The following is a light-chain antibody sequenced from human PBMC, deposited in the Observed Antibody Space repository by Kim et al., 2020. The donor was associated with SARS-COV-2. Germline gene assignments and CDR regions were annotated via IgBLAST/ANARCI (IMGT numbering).Light chain of an antibody. J-gene: IGLJ3*02. V-gene: IGLV3-9*01. CDR3: QVWDSSTWV. CDR1: NIGSKN. Sequence: SVALGQTARIPCGGNNIGSKNVPWYQQKPGQAPVLVIYRDSNRPSGIPERFSGSNSGNTATLTISRAQAGDEADYYCQVWDSSTWVFGGGTQLTVL. CDR2: RDS.